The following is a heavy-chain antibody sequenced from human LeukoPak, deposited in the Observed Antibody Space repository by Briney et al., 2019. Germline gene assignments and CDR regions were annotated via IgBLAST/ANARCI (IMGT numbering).Heavy chain of an antibody. CDR1: GYTFTTYD. CDR3: ARGPPTAQYFQH. Sequence: GASVKVSCKASGYTFTTYDINWVRQATGQGLEWMGWINPNSGNTAYAQKFQGRVTITRITSISTVYMELSSLRSEDTAVYYCARGPPTAQYFQHWGQGTLVTVSS. D-gene: IGHD1-1*01. CDR2: INPNSGNT. J-gene: IGHJ1*01. V-gene: IGHV1-8*03.